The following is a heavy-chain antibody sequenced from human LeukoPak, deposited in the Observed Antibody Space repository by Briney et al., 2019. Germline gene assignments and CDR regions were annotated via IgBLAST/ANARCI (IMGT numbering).Heavy chain of an antibody. Sequence: PGGSLRLSCAASGFTFTNYWMSWVRQAPGKGLEWVANIKDDGNEKYYVDSVKGRFTISRDNAKNSLYLQMNSLRAEDTAVYYCAREVGYGDYADYWGQGTLVTVSS. V-gene: IGHV3-7*01. CDR3: AREVGYGDYADY. J-gene: IGHJ4*02. CDR1: GFTFTNYW. D-gene: IGHD4-17*01. CDR2: IKDDGNEK.